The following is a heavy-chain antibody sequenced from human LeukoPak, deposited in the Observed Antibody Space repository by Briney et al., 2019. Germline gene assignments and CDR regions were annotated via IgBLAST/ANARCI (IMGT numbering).Heavy chain of an antibody. Sequence: GGSLRLSCAAAGFTFSSYWMSWVRQAPGKGLEWVANIKQDGSEKYYVDSVKGRFTISRDNAKNSLYLQMNRLRAEDTAVFFFQAEDGIRDFDWLRSYYFDYWGQGTLVTVSS. CDR2: IKQDGSEK. J-gene: IGHJ4*02. CDR3: QAEDGIRDFDWLRSYYFDY. D-gene: IGHD3-9*01. V-gene: IGHV3-7*03. CDR1: GFTFSSYW.